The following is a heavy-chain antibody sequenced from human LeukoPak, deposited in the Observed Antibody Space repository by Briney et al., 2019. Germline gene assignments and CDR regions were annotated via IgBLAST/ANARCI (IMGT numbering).Heavy chain of an antibody. J-gene: IGHJ4*02. Sequence: GGSLRLSCAASGFIFSNYDMYWVRQAPGKGPEWVAVMSRDVNHKYYADFVKGRFTISRDNSKNTLYLQMNSLRSEDTAVYYCARGRTVGATPLDYWGQGTLVTVSS. D-gene: IGHD1-26*01. CDR2: MSRDVNHK. CDR1: GFIFSNYD. CDR3: ARGRTVGATPLDY. V-gene: IGHV3-30*03.